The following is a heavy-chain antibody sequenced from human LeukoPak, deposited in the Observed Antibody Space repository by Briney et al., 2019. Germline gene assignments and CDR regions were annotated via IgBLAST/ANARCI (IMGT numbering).Heavy chain of an antibody. V-gene: IGHV3-7*01. CDR3: APLWFGELLEY. D-gene: IGHD3-10*01. CDR1: GFTFSSYW. CDR2: IKQDGSEK. Sequence: GGSLRLSCAASGFTFSSYWMSWVRQAPGKGLEWVANIKQDGSEKYYVDSVKGQFTISRDNPKNSLYLQMNSLRAEDTAVYYCAPLWFGELLEYWGQGTLVTVSS. J-gene: IGHJ4*02.